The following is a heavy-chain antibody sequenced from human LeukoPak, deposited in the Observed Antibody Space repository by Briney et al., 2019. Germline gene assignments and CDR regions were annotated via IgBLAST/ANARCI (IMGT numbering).Heavy chain of an antibody. D-gene: IGHD4-11*01. Sequence: PGGSLRLSYAASGFNFYDYYMTWIRQAPGKGLEWISYISTNGRTTYYSDSVKGRFTISRDNAKNSLYLQMNSLRAEDTAVYYCARGVDYSFWGPGFYYGMDVWGQGTTVTVSS. J-gene: IGHJ6*02. CDR1: GFNFYDYY. CDR2: ISTNGRTT. V-gene: IGHV3-11*04. CDR3: ARGVDYSFWGPGFYYGMDV.